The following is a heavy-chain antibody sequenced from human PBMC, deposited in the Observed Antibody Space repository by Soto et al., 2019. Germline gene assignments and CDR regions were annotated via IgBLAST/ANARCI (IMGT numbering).Heavy chain of an antibody. CDR1: GYTFTSYA. Sequence: QVQLVQSGAEVKKPGASVKVSCKASGYTFTSYAMHWVRQAPGQRLEWMGWINAGNGNTKYSQKFQGRVTITRDTSASTADMELSSLRSEDTAVYYCASDYGDYDAFDIWGQGTMVTVSS. J-gene: IGHJ3*02. V-gene: IGHV1-3*01. CDR2: INAGNGNT. D-gene: IGHD4-17*01. CDR3: ASDYGDYDAFDI.